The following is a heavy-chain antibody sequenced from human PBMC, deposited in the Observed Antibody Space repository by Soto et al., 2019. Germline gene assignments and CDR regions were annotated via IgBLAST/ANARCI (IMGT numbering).Heavy chain of an antibody. J-gene: IGHJ4*02. CDR2: THHSGRT. CDR3: ARDGDDGYNLGY. D-gene: IGHD5-12*01. V-gene: IGHV4-4*02. Sequence: QLQLQESGPGLVKPSGTLSLTCAVSGGSISSGNWWSWARQSPGKGLEWIGETHHSGRTNYNPSLKSRVTISADKSKNQFSLKLNSVTAADTAVYYCARDGDDGYNLGYWGQGTLVTVSS. CDR1: GGSISSGNW.